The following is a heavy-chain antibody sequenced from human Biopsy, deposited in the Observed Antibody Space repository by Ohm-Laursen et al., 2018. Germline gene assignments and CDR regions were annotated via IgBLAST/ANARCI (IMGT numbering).Heavy chain of an antibody. Sequence: SDTLSLTCSVYGGSFSGYYWSWIRQPPGKGLEWIGEMNHGGSTNYNSSLKSRATISVDTSKNRFSLKLNSVTAADTAVYYCARGSNWNDWSFDYWGQGTVVTVPS. CDR2: MNHGGST. CDR3: ARGSNWNDWSFDY. CDR1: GGSFSGYY. D-gene: IGHD1-20*01. V-gene: IGHV4-34*01. J-gene: IGHJ4*02.